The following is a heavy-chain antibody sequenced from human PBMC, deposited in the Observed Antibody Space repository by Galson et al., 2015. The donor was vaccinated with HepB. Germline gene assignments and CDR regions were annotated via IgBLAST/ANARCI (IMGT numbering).Heavy chain of an antibody. Sequence: SLRLSCADPGFSFDDLAMHWVRQPPGEGLEWVPGISWNSGSIGYADSVKGRFTISRDNAKKSLYLQMNSLRTEDTALYYCAKGRRDYGDDGSSYNYYFYYMDVWGKGTTVTVSS. CDR3: AKGRRDYGDDGSSYNYYFYYMDV. V-gene: IGHV3-9*01. CDR2: ISWNSGSI. J-gene: IGHJ6*03. CDR1: GFSFDDLA. D-gene: IGHD4-17*01.